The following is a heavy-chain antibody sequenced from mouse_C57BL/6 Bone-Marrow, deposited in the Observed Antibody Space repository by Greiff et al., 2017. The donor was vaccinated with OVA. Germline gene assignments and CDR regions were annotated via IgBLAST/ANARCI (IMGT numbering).Heavy chain of an antibody. V-gene: IGHV5-17*01. CDR3: ARFPDGYYVYYAMDY. J-gene: IGHJ4*01. Sequence: EVQRVESGGGLVKPGGSLKLSCAASGFTFSDYGMHWVRQAPEKGLEWVAYISSGSSTIYYADTVKGRFTISRDNAKNTLCLQMTSLRSEDTAMYYCARFPDGYYVYYAMDYWGQGTSVTVSS. D-gene: IGHD2-3*01. CDR2: ISSGSSTI. CDR1: GFTFSDYG.